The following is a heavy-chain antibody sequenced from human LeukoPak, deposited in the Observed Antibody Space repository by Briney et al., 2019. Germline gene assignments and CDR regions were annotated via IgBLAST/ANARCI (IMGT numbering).Heavy chain of an antibody. CDR2: INPSGGST. CDR3: ARGLGGTIRRNDAFDI. CDR1: GYTFTSYY. D-gene: IGHD3-9*01. Sequence: ASVKVSCKASGYTFTSYYMHWVRQAPGQGLEWMGIINPSGGSTSHAQKFQGRVTMTRDMSTSTVYMELSSLRSEDTAVYYCARGLGGTIRRNDAFDIWGQGTMVTVSS. V-gene: IGHV1-46*01. J-gene: IGHJ3*02.